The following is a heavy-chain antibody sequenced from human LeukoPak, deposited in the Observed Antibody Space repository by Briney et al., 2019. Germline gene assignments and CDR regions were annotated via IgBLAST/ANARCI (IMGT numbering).Heavy chain of an antibody. Sequence: SETLSLTCTVSGGSISSSSYYWRWIRQPPGKGLAWIGRLYHSGSTYYNPSLKTRVTISVDTSKNQSSLKLSSVTAADTAVYYCARVNGILTGYYYYFDYWGQGTLVTVSS. CDR1: GGSISSSSYY. CDR3: ARVNGILTGYYYYFDY. D-gene: IGHD3-9*01. V-gene: IGHV4-39*01. J-gene: IGHJ4*02. CDR2: LYHSGST.